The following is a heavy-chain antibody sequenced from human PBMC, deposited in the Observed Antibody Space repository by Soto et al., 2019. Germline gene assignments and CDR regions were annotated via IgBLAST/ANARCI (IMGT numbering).Heavy chain of an antibody. CDR1: GGSIRSSTYY. D-gene: IGHD1-1*01. CDR3: AREIRNQSGDSHHWYFDL. J-gene: IGHJ2*01. V-gene: IGHV4-31*03. CDR2: IYFSGST. Sequence: QVPLQESGPGLVGPSQTLSLTCTVSGGSIRSSTYYWTWIRHHPGKGLEWVGFIYFSGSTFYNPSLKSRVTISLDPSRNQFSLKLTSVTAADSAVYYCAREIRNQSGDSHHWYFDLWGRGTQVAVSS.